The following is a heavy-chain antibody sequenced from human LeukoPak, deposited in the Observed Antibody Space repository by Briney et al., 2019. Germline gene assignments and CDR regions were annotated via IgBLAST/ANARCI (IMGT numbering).Heavy chain of an antibody. V-gene: IGHV1-24*01. CDR2: FDHEDDET. CDR3: AREAVAGTTYFDY. D-gene: IGHD6-19*01. J-gene: IGHJ4*02. CDR1: GYRLTALS. Sequence: ASVKVSCKVSGYRLTALSMHWVRQAPGKGLEWMGGFDHEDDETIYAQKFQGRVTMTRDTSTSTVYMELSSLRSEDTAVYYCAREAVAGTTYFDYWGQGTLVTVSS.